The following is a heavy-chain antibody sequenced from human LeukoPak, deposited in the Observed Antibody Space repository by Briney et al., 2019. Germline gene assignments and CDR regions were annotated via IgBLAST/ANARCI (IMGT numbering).Heavy chain of an antibody. V-gene: IGHV3-23*01. J-gene: IGHJ4*02. CDR3: AKMPFEGSYHLDY. D-gene: IGHD1-26*01. Sequence: GGSLRLSCAASGFTFSSYSMNWVRQAPGKGLEWVSAISGSGGSTYYADSVKGRFTISRDNSKNTLYLQMNSLRAEDTAVYYCAKMPFEGSYHLDYWGQGTLVTVSS. CDR2: ISGSGGST. CDR1: GFTFSSYS.